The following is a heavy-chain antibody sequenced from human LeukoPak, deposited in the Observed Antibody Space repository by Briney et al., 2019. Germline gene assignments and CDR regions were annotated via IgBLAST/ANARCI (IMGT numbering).Heavy chain of an antibody. V-gene: IGHV3-48*01. CDR3: ARDLSGVTGYTYGRGIDY. CDR1: GFTFSSYS. CDR2: ISSSSSTI. J-gene: IGHJ4*02. Sequence: AGGSLRLSCAASGFTFSSYSMNWVRQAPGKGLEWVSYISSSSSTIYYADSVKGRFTISRDNAKISLYLQMNSLRAEDTAVYYCARDLSGVTGYTYGRGIDYWGQGTLVTVSS. D-gene: IGHD5-18*01.